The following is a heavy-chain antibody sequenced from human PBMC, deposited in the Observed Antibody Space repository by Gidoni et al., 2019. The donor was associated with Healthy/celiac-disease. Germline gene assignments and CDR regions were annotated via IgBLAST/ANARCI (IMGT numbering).Heavy chain of an antibody. CDR1: GFTFGSYA. CDR3: AKETGDYYGSGSSS. D-gene: IGHD3-10*01. Sequence: EVQLLESGGGLVQPGGSLRLSGSASGFTFGSYAMSWVRQAPGKGLEWVSAISGSGGSTYYADSVKGRFTISRDNSKNTLYLQMNSLRAEDTAVYYCAKETGDYYGSGSSSWGQGTLVTVSS. V-gene: IGHV3-23*01. J-gene: IGHJ5*02. CDR2: ISGSGGST.